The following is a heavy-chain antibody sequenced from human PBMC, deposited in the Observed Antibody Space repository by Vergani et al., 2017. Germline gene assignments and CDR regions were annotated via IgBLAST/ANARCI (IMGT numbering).Heavy chain of an antibody. D-gene: IGHD3-3*01. CDR2: IYTSGST. V-gene: IGHV4-61*02. J-gene: IGHJ6*03. CDR1: GGSITSGSYY. CDR3: AREINPPSLEWFPDG. Sequence: QVQLQESGPGLVKPSQTLSLTCTVSGGSITSGSYYWSWIRQPAGKGLEWIGRIYTSGSTNYNPSLKSRVTMSVDTSKNQFSLKLSSVTAADTAVYYCAREINPPSLEWFPDGWGKG.